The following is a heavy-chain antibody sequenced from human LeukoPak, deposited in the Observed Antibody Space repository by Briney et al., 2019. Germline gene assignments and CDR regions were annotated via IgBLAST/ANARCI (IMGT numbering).Heavy chain of an antibody. CDR2: IYTSGST. CDR3: ARKDYGGNYGHAFDI. D-gene: IGHD4-23*01. J-gene: IGHJ3*02. V-gene: IGHV4-4*07. Sequence: SETLSLTCTVSGGSISSYYWSWIRQPAGKGLEWIGRIYTSGSTNYNPSLKSRVTMSVDTSKNQFSLKLSSVTAADTAVYYCARKDYGGNYGHAFDIWGQGTMVTVSS. CDR1: GGSISSYY.